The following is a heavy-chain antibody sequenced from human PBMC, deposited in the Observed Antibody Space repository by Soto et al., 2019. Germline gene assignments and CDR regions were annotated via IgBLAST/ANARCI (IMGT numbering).Heavy chain of an antibody. V-gene: IGHV4-59*01. CDR3: ARELRIDPQTYYDVWSGYSSPYMDV. CDR2: IYYSGST. D-gene: IGHD3-3*01. J-gene: IGHJ6*03. Sequence: SETLSLTCTVSGGSISSYYWSWIRQPPGKGLEWIGYIYYSGSTNYNPSLKSRVTISVDTSKNQFSLKLSSVTAADTAVYYCARELRIDPQTYYDVWSGYSSPYMDVWGKGTTVTVSS. CDR1: GGSISSYY.